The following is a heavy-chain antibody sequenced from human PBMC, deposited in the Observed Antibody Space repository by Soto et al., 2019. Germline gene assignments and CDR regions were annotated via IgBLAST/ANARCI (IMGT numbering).Heavy chain of an antibody. D-gene: IGHD3-22*01. V-gene: IGHV4-39*02. CDR2: IYYSGST. J-gene: IGHJ5*02. CDR3: ATEGGVVDADWFGP. Sequence: QLQLQESGPGLVKPSETLSLTCTVSGDSVTRSRYYWGWIRQPPGKGLEWIGSIYYSGSTYYNPSLKSRITISIDMSKNQFSLNMNSMTAADTAVYYCATEGGVVDADWFGPWGQGTLVTVSA. CDR1: GDSVTRSRYY.